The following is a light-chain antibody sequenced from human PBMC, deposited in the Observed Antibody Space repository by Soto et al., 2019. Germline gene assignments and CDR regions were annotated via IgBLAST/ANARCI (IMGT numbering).Light chain of an antibody. Sequence: DIQLTQSPSALSAYVGDRVTITCRASQSIGSWLAWYQQKQGKAPNLLIYQASTLGSGVLSRFNGNGSETEFSLTICSLQPDDFGTYFCQQYNSFLYSFGQGTKVDIK. J-gene: IGKJ2*01. CDR3: QQYNSFLYS. CDR2: QAS. CDR1: QSIGSW. V-gene: IGKV1-5*03.